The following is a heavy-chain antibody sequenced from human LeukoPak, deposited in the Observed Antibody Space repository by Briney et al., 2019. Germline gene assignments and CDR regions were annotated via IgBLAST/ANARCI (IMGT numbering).Heavy chain of an antibody. J-gene: IGHJ6*02. D-gene: IGHD5-24*01. V-gene: IGHV3-21*01. Sequence: GGSLRLSCAASGFTFSSYSMNWVRQAPGKGLEWVSSISSSRSYIYYADSVKGRFTISRDNAKNSLYLQMNSLRAEDTAVYYCARDLEMATIEGYYYYGMDVWGQGTTVTVSS. CDR3: ARDLEMATIEGYYYYGMDV. CDR2: ISSSRSYI. CDR1: GFTFSSYS.